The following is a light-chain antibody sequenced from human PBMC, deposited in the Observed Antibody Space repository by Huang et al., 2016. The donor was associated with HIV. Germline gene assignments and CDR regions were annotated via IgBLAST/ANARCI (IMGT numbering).Light chain of an antibody. CDR2: GAS. CDR3: QQYNNWPL. V-gene: IGKV3-15*01. Sequence: EIVMTQSPATLSVSPGERATLSCRASQSVSSNLAWYQQNPGQAPRLLIYGASTRATGIPARFSGSGSGTEFTLTINSLQSEDFAVYYCQQYNNWPLFGPGTKVDIK. J-gene: IGKJ3*01. CDR1: QSVSSN.